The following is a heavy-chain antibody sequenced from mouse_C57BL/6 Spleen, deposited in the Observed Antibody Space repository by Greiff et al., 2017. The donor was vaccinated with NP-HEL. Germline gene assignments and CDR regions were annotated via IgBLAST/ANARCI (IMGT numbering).Heavy chain of an antibody. CDR3: ARRAYGPFDY. CDR1: GYTFTDYN. CDR2: INPNNGGT. J-gene: IGHJ2*01. V-gene: IGHV1-18*01. D-gene: IGHD1-1*01. Sequence: EVQLQQSGPELVKPGASVKIPCKASGYTFTDYNMDWVKQSHGKSLEWIGDINPNNGGTIYNQKFKGKATLTVDKSSSTAYMELRSLTSEDTAVYYCARRAYGPFDYWGQRTTLTVSS.